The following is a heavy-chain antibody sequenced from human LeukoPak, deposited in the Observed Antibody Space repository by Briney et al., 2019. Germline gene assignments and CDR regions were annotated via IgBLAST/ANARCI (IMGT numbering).Heavy chain of an antibody. D-gene: IGHD2-2*01. CDR2: TYYRSTWYN. CDR3: ARRLTQYDCFDP. Sequence: SQTLSLTCVISGDSVVSNSTAWNWIRQSPSRGLEWLGRTYYRSTWYNDYAVSVRGRITVNPDTSKNQFSLHLNSVTPEDTAVYYCARRLTQYDCFDPWGQGILVTVSS. CDR1: GDSVVSNSTA. V-gene: IGHV6-1*01. J-gene: IGHJ5*02.